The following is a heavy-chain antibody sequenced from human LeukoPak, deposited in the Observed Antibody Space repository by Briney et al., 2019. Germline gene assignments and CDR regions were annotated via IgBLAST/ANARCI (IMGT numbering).Heavy chain of an antibody. Sequence: SETLSLTCTVSGGSISSYDWSWIRQPPGKGLEWVGYIYYGGSTNYNPSLKSRVTISVDTSKNQFSLKVSSVTATDTALYYCARVLKAGNSGYYSDYWGPGTLVTVSS. J-gene: IGHJ4*02. D-gene: IGHD3-10*01. CDR1: GGSISSYD. V-gene: IGHV4-59*01. CDR3: ARVLKAGNSGYYSDY. CDR2: IYYGGST.